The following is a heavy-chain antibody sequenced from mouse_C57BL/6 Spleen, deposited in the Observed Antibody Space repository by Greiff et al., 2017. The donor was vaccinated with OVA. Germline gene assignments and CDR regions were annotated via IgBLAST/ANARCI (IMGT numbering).Heavy chain of an antibody. V-gene: IGHV10-3*01. CDR2: IRSKSSNYAT. D-gene: IGHD2-3*01. CDR3: VRDVGWLSGGYFDY. J-gene: IGHJ2*01. Sequence: EVKLVESGGGLVQPKGSLKLSCAASGFTFNTYAMHWVRQAPGKGLEWVARIRSKSSNYATYYADSVKDRFTISRDDSQSMLYLQMNNLKTEDTAMYYGVRDVGWLSGGYFDYWGQGTTRTVAS. CDR1: GFTFNTYA.